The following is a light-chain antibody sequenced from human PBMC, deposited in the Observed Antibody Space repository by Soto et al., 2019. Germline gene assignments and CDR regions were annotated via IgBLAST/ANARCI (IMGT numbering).Light chain of an antibody. V-gene: IGLV2-14*01. J-gene: IGLJ2*01. CDR3: SSYTSTSTPLI. CDR1: SSDVGAYDY. CDR2: EVT. Sequence: QSALTQPRSVSGSPGQSVTISCTGTSSDVGAYDYVSWYQQHPGKAPKLLIYEVTSRPSGVSHRFSGSKSGNTASLSISGLQLEDDADYYCSSYTSTSTPLIFGGGTKLTVL.